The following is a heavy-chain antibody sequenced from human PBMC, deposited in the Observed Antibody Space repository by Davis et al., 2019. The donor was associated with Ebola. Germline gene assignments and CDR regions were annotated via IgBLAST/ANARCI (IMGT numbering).Heavy chain of an antibody. Sequence: ASVKVSCKASGYTFTGYYMHWVRQAPGQGLEWMGWINPNSGGTNYAQKFQGRVTITADESTSTAYMELSSLRSEDTAVYYCARERGSYYGDWGQGTLVTVSS. CDR3: ARERGSYYGD. CDR2: INPNSGGT. J-gene: IGHJ4*02. V-gene: IGHV1-2*02. D-gene: IGHD1-26*01. CDR1: GYTFTGYY.